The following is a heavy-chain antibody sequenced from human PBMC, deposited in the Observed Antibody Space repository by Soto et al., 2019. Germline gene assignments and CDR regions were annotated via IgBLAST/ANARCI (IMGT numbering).Heavy chain of an antibody. J-gene: IGHJ4*02. Sequence: GGSLRLSCAASGFTFSSYAMKWGRQAPGKGLEWVSGISGSGGSTYYADSVKGRFTISRDNSKNTLYLQMNSLRAEDTAVYYCAKRRVAGTREVDYWGQGTLVTVSS. CDR3: AKRRVAGTREVDY. CDR2: ISGSGGST. CDR1: GFTFSSYA. V-gene: IGHV3-23*01. D-gene: IGHD6-19*01.